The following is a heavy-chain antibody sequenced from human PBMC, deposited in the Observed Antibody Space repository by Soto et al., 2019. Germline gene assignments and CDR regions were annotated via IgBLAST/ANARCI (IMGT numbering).Heavy chain of an antibody. CDR2: ISAYNGNT. V-gene: IGHV1-18*01. CDR1: GYTFTSYG. Sequence: QVKLVQSGAEVKKPGASVKVSCKASGYTFTSYGISWVRQAPGQGLEWTGWISAYNGNTNYAQKLQGRVTMTTDTPTSTAYMELRSLRSDDTAGYYCPREYSWRGIYYFDYWGQGTLATLSS. J-gene: IGHJ4*02. D-gene: IGHD3-16*01. CDR3: PREYSWRGIYYFDY.